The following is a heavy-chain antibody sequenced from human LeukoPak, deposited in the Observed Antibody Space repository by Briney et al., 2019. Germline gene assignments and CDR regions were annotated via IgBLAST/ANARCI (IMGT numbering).Heavy chain of an antibody. D-gene: IGHD3-16*01. CDR3: ARVDTFIRPSDY. V-gene: IGHV1-2*02. J-gene: IGHJ4*02. Sequence: ASVKVSCKASGYTFTGYYMHWVRQAPGQGLEWMGWINPNSGGTNYAQKFQGRVTMTRDTSISTAYMELSRLRSDDTAVYYCARVDTFIRPSDYWGQGTLVTVSS. CDR2: INPNSGGT. CDR1: GYTFTGYY.